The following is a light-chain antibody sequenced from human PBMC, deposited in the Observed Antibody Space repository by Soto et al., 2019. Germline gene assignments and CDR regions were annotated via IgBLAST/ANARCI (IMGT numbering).Light chain of an antibody. J-gene: IGLJ1*01. Sequence: QSVRTQPASVSGSPGQSITISCTGTSSDVGGYNYVSWYQLHPGKAPKLIIYEVSNRPSGVSNRFSGSKSGNTASLTISGLQAEDEADYYCNSYTSSTAYVFGTGTKVTVL. V-gene: IGLV2-14*01. CDR2: EVS. CDR3: NSYTSSTAYV. CDR1: SSDVGGYNY.